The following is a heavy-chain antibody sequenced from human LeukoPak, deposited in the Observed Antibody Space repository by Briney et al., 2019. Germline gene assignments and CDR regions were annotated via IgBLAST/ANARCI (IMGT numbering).Heavy chain of an antibody. CDR2: IYYTGTT. CDR1: GGSITNYY. Sequence: PETLSLTCTVSGGSITNYYWSWIRQPPGKRLEWIGYIYYTGTTDYDPSLKSRVTISLDTSKNQFSLKLSSVTAADTAVYYCGRSGHVHDSTGYLDYWGRGTLVTVSS. V-gene: IGHV4-59*01. J-gene: IGHJ4*02. D-gene: IGHD3-22*01. CDR3: GRSGHVHDSTGYLDY.